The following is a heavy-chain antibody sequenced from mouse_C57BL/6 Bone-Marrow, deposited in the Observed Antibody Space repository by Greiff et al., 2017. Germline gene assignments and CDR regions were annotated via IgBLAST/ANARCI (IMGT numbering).Heavy chain of an antibody. D-gene: IGHD1-1*01. CDR3: ARDTTVVANYARDE. Sequence: EVQVVESGGGLVKPGGSLKLSCAASGFTFSDYGMHWVRQAPEKGLEWVAYISSGSSTIYYADTVKGRVTISRDNAKNTLFLQMTSLRSEDTAMYYCARDTTVVANYARDEWGQGTSVTVSS. J-gene: IGHJ4*01. CDR2: ISSGSSTI. V-gene: IGHV5-17*01. CDR1: GFTFSDYG.